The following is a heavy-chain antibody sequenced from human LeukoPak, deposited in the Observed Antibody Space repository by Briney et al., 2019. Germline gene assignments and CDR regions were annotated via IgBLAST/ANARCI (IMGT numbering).Heavy chain of an antibody. CDR2: ISGSGGST. Sequence: GGSLRLSCAASGFTFSSYAMSWVRQAPGKGLEWVSAISGSGGSTYYADSVKGRFTISRDNSKNTLYLQMNSLRAEDTAVYYCAKDIGVYYDILTGWYAFDIWGQGTMVTVSS. J-gene: IGHJ3*02. V-gene: IGHV3-23*01. CDR3: AKDIGVYYDILTGWYAFDI. CDR1: GFTFSSYA. D-gene: IGHD3-9*01.